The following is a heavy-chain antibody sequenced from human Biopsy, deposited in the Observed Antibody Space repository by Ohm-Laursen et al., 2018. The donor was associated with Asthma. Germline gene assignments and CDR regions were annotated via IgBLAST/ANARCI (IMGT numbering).Heavy chain of an antibody. D-gene: IGHD2-2*01. CDR2: INSVFGTT. Sequence: SVKVFCKSLGGTFNTYVIGWVRQAPGQGLEWMGGINSVFGTTTYPQKFQDRVTITADDSTSTVYMELSSLRSEDTAVYYCVRKAGSCISRTCYSLDFWGQGTLVTVSS. J-gene: IGHJ4*02. CDR3: VRKAGSCISRTCYSLDF. V-gene: IGHV1-69*13. CDR1: GGTFNTYV.